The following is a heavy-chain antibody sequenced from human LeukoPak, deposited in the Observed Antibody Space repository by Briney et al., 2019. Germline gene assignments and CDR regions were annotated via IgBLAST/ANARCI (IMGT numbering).Heavy chain of an antibody. CDR3: AKDRVSTAGSGALDY. CDR1: GLTFSDYA. J-gene: IGHJ4*02. V-gene: IGHV3-30*02. D-gene: IGHD3-10*01. Sequence: GGSLRLSCAGTGLTFSDYAMHWVRQAPGKGLEWVALILSDEYNTYYKDSVKGRFTISRDNSKNTLYLQMYSLTTEDAAVYYCAKDRVSTAGSGALDYWGPGTLVTISS. CDR2: ILSDEYNT.